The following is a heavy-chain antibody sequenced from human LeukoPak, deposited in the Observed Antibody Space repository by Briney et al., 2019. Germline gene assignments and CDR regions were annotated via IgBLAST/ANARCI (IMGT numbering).Heavy chain of an antibody. CDR3: ARENVLGGAFDI. CDR2: ISYDGSNK. CDR1: GFTFSSYA. Sequence: GGSLRLSCAASGFTFSSYAMHWVRQAPGKGLEWVAVISYDGSNKYYADSVKGRFTISRDNSKNTLYLQMNSLRAEDAAVYYCARENVLGGAFDIWGQGTMVTVSS. V-gene: IGHV3-30-3*01. D-gene: IGHD2-8*02. J-gene: IGHJ3*02.